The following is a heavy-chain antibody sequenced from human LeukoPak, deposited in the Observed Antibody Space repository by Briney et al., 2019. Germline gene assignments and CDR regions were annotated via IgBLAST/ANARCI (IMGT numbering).Heavy chain of an antibody. D-gene: IGHD1-26*01. J-gene: IGHJ4*02. CDR2: IYYSGTT. CDR3: ARAEGGSYYLGYFDY. V-gene: IGHV4-59*01. CDR1: GGSINYYY. Sequence: SETLSLTCTVSGGSINYYYWSWIRQPPGKGLEWIGYIYYSGTTNYKPSLKSRVTISVDTSKNQFSLKLSSVTAADTAVYYCARAEGGSYYLGYFDYWGQGTLVTVSS.